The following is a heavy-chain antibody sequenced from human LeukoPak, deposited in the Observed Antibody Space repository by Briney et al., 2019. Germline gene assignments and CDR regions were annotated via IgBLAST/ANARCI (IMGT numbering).Heavy chain of an antibody. Sequence: PSETLSLTCAVYGGSFSGYYWSWIRQPPGKGLEWIGSIYYSGSTYYNPSLKSRVTISVDTSKNQFSLKLSSVTAADTAVYYCARITMIVIYAFDIWGQGTMVTVSS. CDR3: ARITMIVIYAFDI. V-gene: IGHV4-34*01. D-gene: IGHD3-22*01. J-gene: IGHJ3*02. CDR2: IYYSGST. CDR1: GGSFSGYY.